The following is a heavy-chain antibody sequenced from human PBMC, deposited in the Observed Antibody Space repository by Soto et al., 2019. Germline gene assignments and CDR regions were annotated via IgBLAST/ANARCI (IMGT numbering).Heavy chain of an antibody. V-gene: IGHV3-30-3*01. J-gene: IGHJ4*02. D-gene: IGHD1-7*01. CDR1: GFTFSSYA. Sequence: QVQLVESGGGVVQPGRSLRLSCAASGFTFSSYAMHWVRQAPGKGLEWVAVISYDGSNKYYADSVKGRFTISRDNSKNTLYLQMNSLRAEDTAVYYCARDMGLELESDFDYWGQGTLVTVSS. CDR2: ISYDGSNK. CDR3: ARDMGLELESDFDY.